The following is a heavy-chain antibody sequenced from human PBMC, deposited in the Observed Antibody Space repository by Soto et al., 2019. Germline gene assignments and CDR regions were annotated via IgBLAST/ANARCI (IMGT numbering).Heavy chain of an antibody. V-gene: IGHV4-4*07. CDR2: IYTSGST. CDR3: ARGLGCSSTSCQIWFDP. D-gene: IGHD2-2*01. J-gene: IGHJ5*02. Sequence: SETLSLTCTVSGGSISSYYWSWIRQPAGKGLEWIGRIYTSGSTNYNPSLKSRFTMSVDTSKNQFSLKLSSVTAADTAVYYCARGLGCSSTSCQIWFDPWGQGTLVTVSS. CDR1: GGSISSYY.